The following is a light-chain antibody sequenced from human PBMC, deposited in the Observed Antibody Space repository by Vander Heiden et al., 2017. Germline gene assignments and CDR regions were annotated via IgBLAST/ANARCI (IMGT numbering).Light chain of an antibody. J-gene: IGLJ3*02. CDR1: SRHVNYA. CDR2: VDSDGSH. CDR3: QTWDGGIQL. Sequence: QLVLTQSPSASASLGASVKLTCTLTSRHVNYAIAWHQKRPERGPRFLMRVDSDGSHNKGHGIPDRFSGSSSGAERYLVIASLQSDDEADDYCQTWDGGIQLFGGGTRLTVL. V-gene: IGLV4-69*01.